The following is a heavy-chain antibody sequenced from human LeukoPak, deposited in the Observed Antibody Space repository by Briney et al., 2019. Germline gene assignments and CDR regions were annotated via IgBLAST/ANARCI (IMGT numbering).Heavy chain of an antibody. Sequence: PSETLSLTCAVYGGSFSGYYWSWIRQPPGKGLEWIGEINHSGSTNYNPSLKSRVTISVDTSKNQFSLKLSSVTAADTAVYYCARAGDIVLAGSPLSSQFDPWGQGTLVTVSS. CDR3: ARAGDIVLAGSPLSSQFDP. CDR1: GGSFSGYY. J-gene: IGHJ5*02. V-gene: IGHV4-34*01. CDR2: INHSGST. D-gene: IGHD2-8*01.